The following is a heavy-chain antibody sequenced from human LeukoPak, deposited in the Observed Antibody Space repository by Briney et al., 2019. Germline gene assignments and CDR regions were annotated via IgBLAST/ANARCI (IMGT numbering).Heavy chain of an antibody. CDR2: IRYDGSYE. D-gene: IGHD3-9*01. V-gene: IGHV3-30*02. CDR1: GFSFSDYA. CDR3: AKESSYFDWSITLDY. Sequence: GGSLRLSCAASGFSFSDYAMHWVRQAPGKGLEWVAFIRYDGSYEYYADSVKGRFTVSRDNSKNTLYLEMNTLRAEDTAVYSCAKESSYFDWSITLDYWGQGTLVTVSS. J-gene: IGHJ4*02.